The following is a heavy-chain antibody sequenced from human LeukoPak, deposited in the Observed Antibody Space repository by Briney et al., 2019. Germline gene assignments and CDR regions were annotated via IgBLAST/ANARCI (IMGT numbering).Heavy chain of an antibody. J-gene: IGHJ4*02. V-gene: IGHV3-48*03. CDR3: ARIAHTGAYDY. D-gene: IGHD7-27*01. CDR2: ITTSGSTV. Sequence: GGSLRHSCAASGFTFIIYVINWVRQAPGKGLEWVSYITTSGSTVYYGDSVKVRFTISRDNAKNSLDLQMNSLRDEDTAVYYCARIAHTGAYDYWGGGMVAIVSS. CDR1: GFTFIIYV.